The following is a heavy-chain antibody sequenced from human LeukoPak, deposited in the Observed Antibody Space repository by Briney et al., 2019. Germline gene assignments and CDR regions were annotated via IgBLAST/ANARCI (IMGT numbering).Heavy chain of an antibody. CDR2: IYYSGTR. CDR1: SRPISKGDYY. Sequence: SDPLSLTCTVSSRPISKGDYYWAWIRQHPAKGLHWIGSIYYSGTRYYNPSLTIRVLISVVTSNNQSSLKQTAVTAADAAVYYCERGVMVAVAGGRFGRWGQGALVTVS. CDR3: ERGVMVAVAGGRFGR. V-gene: IGHV4-39*07. J-gene: IGHJ1*01. D-gene: IGHD6-19*01.